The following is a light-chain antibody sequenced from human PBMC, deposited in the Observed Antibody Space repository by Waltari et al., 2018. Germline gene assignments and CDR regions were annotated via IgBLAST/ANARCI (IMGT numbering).Light chain of an antibody. Sequence: QSLLTQPPSASGTPGQTVTTSCSGSWSTIGTTVVSWYQQLPGTAPNLLIHSNHQRPSGVPDRFSCSKSGTSASLAISGLQSADEADYYCSAWDDSLNGHVIFGGGTKLTVL. V-gene: IGLV1-44*01. J-gene: IGLJ2*01. CDR1: WSTIGTTV. CDR3: SAWDDSLNGHVI. CDR2: SNH.